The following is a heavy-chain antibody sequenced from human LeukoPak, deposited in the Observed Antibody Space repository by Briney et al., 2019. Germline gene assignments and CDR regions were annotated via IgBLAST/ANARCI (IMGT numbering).Heavy chain of an antibody. Sequence: SETLSLTCAVSGGSISSGGYSWSWIRQPTGKGLEWIGYIYHSGSTYYNPSLKSRVTISVDRSKNQFSLKLSSVTAADTAVYYCARAPYDSSGYYYRWGAFDIWGQGTMVTVSS. CDR1: GGSISSGGYS. D-gene: IGHD3-22*01. CDR2: IYHSGST. J-gene: IGHJ3*02. CDR3: ARAPYDSSGYYYRWGAFDI. V-gene: IGHV4-30-2*01.